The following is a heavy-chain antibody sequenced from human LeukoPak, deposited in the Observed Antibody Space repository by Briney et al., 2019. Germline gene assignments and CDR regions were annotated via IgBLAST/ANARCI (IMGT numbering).Heavy chain of an antibody. J-gene: IGHJ4*02. V-gene: IGHV4-34*01. CDR1: GGSFSGDY. CDR3: ARPEIAVAGTFGI. D-gene: IGHD6-19*01. CDR2: INHSGST. Sequence: SSETLSLTCAVYGGSFSGDYWSWIRQPPGKGLEWIGEINHSGSTNYNPSLKSRVTTSVDTSKNQFSLRLSSVTAADTAVYYCARPEIAVAGTFGIWGQGTLITVSS.